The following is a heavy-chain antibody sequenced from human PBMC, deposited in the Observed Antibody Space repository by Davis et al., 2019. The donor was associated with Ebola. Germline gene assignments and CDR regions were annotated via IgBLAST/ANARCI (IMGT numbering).Heavy chain of an antibody. CDR3: ARTRVGGSYGGTDIDY. D-gene: IGHD1-26*01. CDR2: IYYSGST. Sequence: PSETLSPTCPVPGGPISSGGYYWSWIRQHPGKGLEWIGYIYYSGSTNYNPSLKSRVTISVDTSKNQFSLKLSSVTAADTAVYYCARTRVGGSYGGTDIDYWGQGTLVTVSS. J-gene: IGHJ4*02. CDR1: GGPISSGGYY. V-gene: IGHV4-61*08.